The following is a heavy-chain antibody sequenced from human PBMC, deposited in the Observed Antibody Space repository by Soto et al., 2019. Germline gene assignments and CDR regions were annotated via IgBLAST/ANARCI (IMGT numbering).Heavy chain of an antibody. CDR1: GFTFSDYY. Sequence: QVQLVESGGGLVKPGGSLRLSCAASGFTFSDYYMSWIRQAPGKGLEWVSYISRSGSTIYYADSVMGRFTISRDNAKNSLYLQMNSLRAEDTAVYYCARGVRWQWLARPDGAFDIWGQGTMVTVSS. CDR2: ISRSGSTI. D-gene: IGHD6-19*01. J-gene: IGHJ3*02. V-gene: IGHV3-11*01. CDR3: ARGVRWQWLARPDGAFDI.